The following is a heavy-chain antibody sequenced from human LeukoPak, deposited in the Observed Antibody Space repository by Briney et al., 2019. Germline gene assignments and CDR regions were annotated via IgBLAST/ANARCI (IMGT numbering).Heavy chain of an antibody. CDR2: MNPNSGGT. Sequence: ASVKVSCKPSGYTFTGYYIHWVRQAPGQGLEWMGWMNPNSGGTNYAQRFQGRVTLTRDTSINTAYMDLSRLTSDDTAVYYCARGLEDDYNYSYWGQGTLVTVSA. J-gene: IGHJ4*02. V-gene: IGHV1-2*02. CDR1: GYTFTGYY. CDR3: ARGLEDDYNYSY. D-gene: IGHD5-24*01.